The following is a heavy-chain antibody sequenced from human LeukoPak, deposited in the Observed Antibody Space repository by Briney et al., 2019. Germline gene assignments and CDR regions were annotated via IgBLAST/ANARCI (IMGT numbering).Heavy chain of an antibody. J-gene: IGHJ4*02. CDR2: ISYDGSNK. V-gene: IGHV3-30*04. CDR1: GFTFSSYA. CDR3: ARDRFLEWLPNY. Sequence: SGRSLRLSCAASGFTFSSYAMHWVRQAPGKGLEWVAVISYDGSNKYYADSVKGRFTISRDNSKNTLYLQMNSLRAEDTAVYYCARDRFLEWLPNYWGQGTLVTVSS. D-gene: IGHD3-3*01.